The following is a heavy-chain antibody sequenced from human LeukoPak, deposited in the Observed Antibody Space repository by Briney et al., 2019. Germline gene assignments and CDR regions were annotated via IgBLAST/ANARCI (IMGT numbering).Heavy chain of an antibody. V-gene: IGHV3-7*01. CDR3: ARETYIYGYVFDY. CDR2: IKQDGSEK. D-gene: IGHD5-18*01. Sequence: AGGSLRLSSAVSGFTFSSYWMSWVRQAPGKGLEWVANIKQDGSEKYYVDSVKGRFTISRDNAKNSLYLQMNSLRAEDTAVYYCARETYIYGYVFDYWGQGTLVTVSS. J-gene: IGHJ4*02. CDR1: GFTFSSYW.